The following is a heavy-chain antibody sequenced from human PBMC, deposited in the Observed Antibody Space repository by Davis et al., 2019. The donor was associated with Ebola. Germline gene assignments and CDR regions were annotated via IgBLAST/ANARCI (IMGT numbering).Heavy chain of an antibody. CDR1: GFTFSSYA. D-gene: IGHD3-10*01. CDR3: ARDMYGSDDY. Sequence: GESLKISCAASGFTFSSYAMSWVRQAPGKGLEWVSAISGSGGSTYYADSVKGRFTISRDDAKSSLYLQMNNLRAEDTAVYHCARDMYGSDDYWGQGTLVTVSS. V-gene: IGHV3-23*01. J-gene: IGHJ4*02. CDR2: ISGSGGST.